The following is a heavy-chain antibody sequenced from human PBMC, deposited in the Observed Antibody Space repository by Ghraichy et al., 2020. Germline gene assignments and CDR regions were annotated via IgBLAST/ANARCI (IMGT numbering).Heavy chain of an antibody. CDR3: ARDGGDYYDSSGYSDWYFDL. Sequence: SVKVSCKASGGTFSSFAISWVRQAPGQGLEWMGGIIPIFGTANYAQKFQGRVTITADESTSTAYMELSSLRSEDTAVYYCARDGGDYYDSSGYSDWYFDLWSRGTLVTVST. CDR2: IIPIFGTA. CDR1: GGTFSSFA. J-gene: IGHJ2*01. D-gene: IGHD3-22*01. V-gene: IGHV1-69*13.